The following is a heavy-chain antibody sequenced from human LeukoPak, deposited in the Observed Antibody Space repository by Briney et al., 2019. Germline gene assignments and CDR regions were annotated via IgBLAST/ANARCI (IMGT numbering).Heavy chain of an antibody. Sequence: ASVKVSCKASGYTFTSYGISWVRQAPGQGLEWMGWISAYNGNTNYAQKLQGRVTMTTDTSTSTAYMELRSLRSDDTAVYYCARKGDDIVATIWRGNWFDPWGQGTLVTVSS. V-gene: IGHV1-18*01. D-gene: IGHD5-12*01. CDR2: ISAYNGNT. CDR3: ARKGDDIVATIWRGNWFDP. J-gene: IGHJ5*02. CDR1: GYTFTSYG.